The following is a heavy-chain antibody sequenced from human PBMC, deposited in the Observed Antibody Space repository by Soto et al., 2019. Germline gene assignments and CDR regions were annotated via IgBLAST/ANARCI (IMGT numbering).Heavy chain of an antibody. CDR3: ARTGTTNAFNI. V-gene: IGHV3-21*01. Sequence: GGSLRLSCAASGFTFSSYSMNWVRQAPGKGLEWVSSISSSSYIYYADSVKGRFTISRDNAKNSPYLQMNSLRAEDTAVYYCARTGTTNAFNIWGQGTMVTVSS. J-gene: IGHJ3*02. CDR2: ISSSSYI. CDR1: GFTFSSYS. D-gene: IGHD1-1*01.